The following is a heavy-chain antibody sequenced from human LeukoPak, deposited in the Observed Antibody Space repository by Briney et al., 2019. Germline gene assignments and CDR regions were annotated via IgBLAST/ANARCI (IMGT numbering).Heavy chain of an antibody. Sequence: ASVKVSCKASGYTFTSYGISWVRQAPGQGLEWMGWISAYNGNTNYAQKPQGRVTMTTDTSTSTAYMELRSLRSDDTAVYYCARDGQLYYGSGDFDYWGQGTLVTVSS. CDR3: ARDGQLYYGSGDFDY. CDR1: GYTFTSYG. J-gene: IGHJ4*02. D-gene: IGHD3-10*01. V-gene: IGHV1-18*01. CDR2: ISAYNGNT.